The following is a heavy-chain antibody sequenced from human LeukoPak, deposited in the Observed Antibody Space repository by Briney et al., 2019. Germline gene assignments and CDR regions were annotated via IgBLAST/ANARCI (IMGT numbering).Heavy chain of an antibody. CDR1: GFTFTSSA. CDR2: IVVGSGNT. J-gene: IGHJ6*02. D-gene: IGHD3-9*01. V-gene: IGHV1-58*01. Sequence: SVKVSCKASGFTFTSSAVQWVRQARGQRLEWIGWIVVGSGNTNYARKFQERVTITRDMSTSTAYMELSSLRSEDTAVYYCAAGTASITIFDYYYGMDVWGQGTTVTVSS. CDR3: AAGTASITIFDYYYGMDV.